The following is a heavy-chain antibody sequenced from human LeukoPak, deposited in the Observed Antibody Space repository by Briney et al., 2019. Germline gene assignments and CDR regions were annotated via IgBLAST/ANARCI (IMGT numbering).Heavy chain of an antibody. J-gene: IGHJ4*02. CDR3: ASARGRDGYNSN. Sequence: SETLSLTCTVSGGSISSYYWSWIRQPPGKGLEWIGYIYYSGSTNYNPSLKSRVTISVDTSKNQFSLKLSSVTAADTAVYYCASARGRDGYNSNWGQGTLVTVSS. V-gene: IGHV4-59*01. D-gene: IGHD5-24*01. CDR2: IYYSGST. CDR1: GGSISSYY.